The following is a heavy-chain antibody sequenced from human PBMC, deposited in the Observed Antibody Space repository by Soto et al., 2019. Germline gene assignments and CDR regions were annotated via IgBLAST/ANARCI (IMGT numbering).Heavy chain of an antibody. CDR3: AREGIAARRAESYYGMDV. Sequence: QVQLVESGGGVVQPGRSLRVSCAASGFTFSSYAMHWVRQAPGKGLEWVAVISYDGSNKYYADSVKGRFTIYRDNSKNTLYLQMNSLRAEDTAVYYCAREGIAARRAESYYGMDVWGQGTTVTVSS. J-gene: IGHJ6*02. D-gene: IGHD6-6*01. V-gene: IGHV3-30-3*01. CDR1: GFTFSSYA. CDR2: ISYDGSNK.